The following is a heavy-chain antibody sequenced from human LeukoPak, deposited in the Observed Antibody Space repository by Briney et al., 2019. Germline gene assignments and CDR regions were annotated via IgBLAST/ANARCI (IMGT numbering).Heavy chain of an antibody. CDR3: ARGGGTPTTVVTPFDY. V-gene: IGHV4-4*02. J-gene: IGHJ4*02. Sequence: SGTLSLTCAVSGGSIISSNWWSWVRQPPGKGLEWIGEVFHSGSTNYSPSLRSRVTISVDKSRNQFSLKLHSVTAADTVVYFCARGGGTPTTVVTPFDYWGQGTLVTVSA. CDR2: VFHSGST. D-gene: IGHD4-23*01. CDR1: GGSIISSNW.